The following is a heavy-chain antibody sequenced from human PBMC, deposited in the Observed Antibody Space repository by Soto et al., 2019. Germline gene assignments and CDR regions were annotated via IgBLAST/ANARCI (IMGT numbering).Heavy chain of an antibody. Sequence: GASVKVSCKVSGYSLTELSMHWVRQAPGKGLEWMGGFDPEGGETTYAQKFQGRVTMTEDTSTDTAYMELSSLRSEDTAVYYCATGGIAVAGPHIWGQGTMVTVSS. D-gene: IGHD6-19*01. J-gene: IGHJ3*02. V-gene: IGHV1-24*01. CDR1: GYSLTELS. CDR3: ATGGIAVAGPHI. CDR2: FDPEGGET.